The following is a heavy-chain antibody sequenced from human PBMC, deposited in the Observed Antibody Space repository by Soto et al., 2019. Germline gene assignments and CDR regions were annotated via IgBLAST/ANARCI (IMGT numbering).Heavy chain of an antibody. J-gene: IGHJ3*02. CDR1: GYSFTSYW. Sequence: PGESLKISCKGSGYSFTSYWISWVRQMPGKGLEWMGRIDPSDSYTNYSPSFQGHVTISADKSISTAYLQWCSLKASDTAMYYCARELIVVVPAAIMAFDIWGQGTMVTVSS. V-gene: IGHV5-10-1*01. CDR3: ARELIVVVPAAIMAFDI. D-gene: IGHD2-2*01. CDR2: IDPSDSYT.